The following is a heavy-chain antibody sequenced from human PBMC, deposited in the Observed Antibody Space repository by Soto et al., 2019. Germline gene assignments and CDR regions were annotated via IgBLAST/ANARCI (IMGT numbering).Heavy chain of an antibody. CDR1: GGTFSSFA. D-gene: IGHD2-21*01. J-gene: IGHJ6*02. CDR3: ARDRVMRGNAYYYGMDV. V-gene: IGHV1-69*12. Sequence: QVLLVQSGAEVKKPGSSVRVSCKTSGGTFSSFAISWVRLAPGQGLEWMGVIVPMFAAPTYAQKFQGRVSITADESTRTAYMELSRLRSADTAVYYCARDRVMRGNAYYYGMDVWGQGTTVTVSS. CDR2: IVPMFAAP.